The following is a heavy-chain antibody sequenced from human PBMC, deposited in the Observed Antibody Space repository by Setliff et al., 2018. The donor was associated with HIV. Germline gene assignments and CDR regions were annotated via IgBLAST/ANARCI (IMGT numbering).Heavy chain of an antibody. CDR2: INPSGGST. D-gene: IGHD3-16*01. V-gene: IGHV1-46*01. CDR1: GYTFTSYY. J-gene: IGHJ3*02. Sequence: ASVKVSCKASGYTFTSYYMHWVRQAPGQGLEWMGIINPSGGSTSYAQKFQGRVTMTRDTSTSTLYMELSSLRSEDTAVYYCATVGPTIWGAFDIWGQGTMVTVSS. CDR3: ATVGPTIWGAFDI.